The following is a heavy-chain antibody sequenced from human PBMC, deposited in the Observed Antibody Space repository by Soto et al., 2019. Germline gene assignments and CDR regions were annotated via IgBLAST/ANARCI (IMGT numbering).Heavy chain of an antibody. J-gene: IGHJ4*02. CDR3: ARDQSYLSF. Sequence: GGSLRLSCAASGFTFSSYWMTWVRQAPGKGLEWVSDINQNGSGKYYMDSVKGRFTISRDNSKNTLYLQMNSLRAEDTAVYYCARDQSYLSFWGLGTLVTVSS. CDR2: INQNGSGK. CDR1: GFTFSSYW. D-gene: IGHD3-10*01. V-gene: IGHV3-7*03.